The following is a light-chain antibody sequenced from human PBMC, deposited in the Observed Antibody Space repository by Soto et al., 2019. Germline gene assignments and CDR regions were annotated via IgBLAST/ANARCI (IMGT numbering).Light chain of an antibody. CDR1: QDIRND. V-gene: IGKV1-6*01. CDR2: AAS. Sequence: AIQMTQSPSSLSASVGYRVTITCRASQDIRNDLGWYQQKPGKNPKLLIFAASSLLSGVPSRFSGSGSGTDFTLTISSLQPEDFATYYCLQDFNYPWTFGQGTKVEIE. CDR3: LQDFNYPWT. J-gene: IGKJ1*01.